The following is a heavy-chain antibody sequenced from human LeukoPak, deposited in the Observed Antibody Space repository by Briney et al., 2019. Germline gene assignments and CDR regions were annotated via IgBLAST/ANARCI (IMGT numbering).Heavy chain of an antibody. J-gene: IGHJ4*02. V-gene: IGHV4-4*07. Sequence: SETLSLTCTVSGGSISSYYWSWIRQPARKGLEWIGRIYTSGSTNYNPSLKSRVTISVDKSKNQFSLKLSSVTAADTAVYYCARSPVVVPAAIDYWGQGTLVTVSS. CDR3: ARSPVVVPAAIDY. CDR2: IYTSGST. D-gene: IGHD2-2*01. CDR1: GGSISSYY.